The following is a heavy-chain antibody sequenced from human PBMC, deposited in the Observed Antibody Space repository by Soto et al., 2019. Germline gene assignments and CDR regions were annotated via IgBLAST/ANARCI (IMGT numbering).Heavy chain of an antibody. D-gene: IGHD6-13*01. J-gene: IGHJ4*02. V-gene: IGHV3-21*06. CDR3: ARARVYATGPLDY. CDR1: GFTFTSYT. Sequence: PGESLKISCAASGFTFTSYTMNWVRQAPGKGLEWVSSISSSSDYIYYADSMKGRVTISRDNAKNSLFLDMNSLTGEDTAVYYCARARVYATGPLDYWGQGVLVTVSS. CDR2: ISSSSDYI.